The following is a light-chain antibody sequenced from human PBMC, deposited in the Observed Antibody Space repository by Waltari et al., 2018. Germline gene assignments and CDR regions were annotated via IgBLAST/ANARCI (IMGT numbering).Light chain of an antibody. CDR3: AAWDDNLRLWV. CDR1: SSDIGSNY. J-gene: IGLJ3*02. CDR2: RNN. V-gene: IGLV1-47*01. Sequence: QSVLTQPPSASGAPGQRVTISCSVSSSDIGSNYVYWFQQIPGTAPKLIIYRNNRRPSGVPDRFSGSKSGTSASLAISGLRPEDETDYYCAAWDDNLRLWVFGGGTMLTVL.